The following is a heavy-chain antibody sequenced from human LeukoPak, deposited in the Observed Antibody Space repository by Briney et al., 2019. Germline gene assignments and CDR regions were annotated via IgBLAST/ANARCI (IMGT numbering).Heavy chain of an antibody. CDR2: IYYSGST. Sequence: SETLSLTCTVSGGSISSYYWSWIRQPPGKRLEWIGHIYYSGSTNYNPSLRSRVAISIDTSKNQFSLKLSSVTAADTAVYYCARDSNCAGGTCYDSWGQGTLVTVSS. CDR3: ARDSNCAGGTCYDS. V-gene: IGHV4-59*01. J-gene: IGHJ4*02. D-gene: IGHD2-15*01. CDR1: GGSISSYY.